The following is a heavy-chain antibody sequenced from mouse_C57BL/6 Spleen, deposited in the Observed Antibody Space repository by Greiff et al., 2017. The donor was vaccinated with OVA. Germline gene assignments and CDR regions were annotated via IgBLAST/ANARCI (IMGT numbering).Heavy chain of an antibody. CDR3: ARGVLNFYWYFDV. CDR2: ISYDGSN. D-gene: IGHD1-3*01. Sequence: EVKLQESGPGLVKPSQSLSLTCSVTGYSITSGYYWNWIRQFPGNKLEWMGYISYDGSNNYNPSLKNRISITRDTSKNQFFLKLNSVTTEDTATYYCARGVLNFYWYFDVWGTGTTVTVSS. J-gene: IGHJ1*03. CDR1: GYSITSGYY. V-gene: IGHV3-6*01.